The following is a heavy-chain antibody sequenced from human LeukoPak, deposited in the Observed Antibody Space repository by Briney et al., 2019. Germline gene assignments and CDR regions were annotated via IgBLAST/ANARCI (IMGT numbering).Heavy chain of an antibody. V-gene: IGHV3-9*01. CDR3: ARQDCSSSWYLSAPNWFDP. CDR2: ISWNSGSI. J-gene: IGHJ5*02. D-gene: IGHD6-13*01. CDR1: GFTFDDYA. Sequence: GGSLRLSCAASGFTFDDYAMHWVRQAPGKGLEWVSGISWNSGSIGYADSVKGRFTISRDNAKNSLYLQMNSLRAEDTAVYYCARQDCSSSWYLSAPNWFDPWGQGTLVTVSS.